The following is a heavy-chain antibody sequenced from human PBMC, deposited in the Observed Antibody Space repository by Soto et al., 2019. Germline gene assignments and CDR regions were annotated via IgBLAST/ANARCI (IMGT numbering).Heavy chain of an antibody. CDR3: ARGRKGWEHTVYYFDY. D-gene: IGHD1-26*01. CDR1: GFTFSSYG. Sequence: QVQLVESGGGVVQPGRSLRLSCAASGFTFSSYGMHWVRQAPGKGLEWVAVIWYDGSNKNYADSVKGRFTISRDNSKNTLYLQMNSLRAEDTAVYYCARGRKGWEHTVYYFDYWGQGTLVTVSS. V-gene: IGHV3-33*01. J-gene: IGHJ4*02. CDR2: IWYDGSNK.